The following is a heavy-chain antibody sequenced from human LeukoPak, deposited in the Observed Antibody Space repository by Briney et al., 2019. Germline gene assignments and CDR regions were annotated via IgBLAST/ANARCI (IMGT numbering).Heavy chain of an antibody. Sequence: GGSLRLSCAASGFTFSSYAMHWVRQAPGKGLEWVAVISYDGSNKYYADSVKGRFTISRDNSKNTLYLQMNSLRAEDTAVYYCARADFPYYYDSPLDYWGQGTLVTVSS. CDR1: GFTFSSYA. V-gene: IGHV3-30-3*01. J-gene: IGHJ4*02. CDR3: ARADFPYYYDSPLDY. D-gene: IGHD3-22*01. CDR2: ISYDGSNK.